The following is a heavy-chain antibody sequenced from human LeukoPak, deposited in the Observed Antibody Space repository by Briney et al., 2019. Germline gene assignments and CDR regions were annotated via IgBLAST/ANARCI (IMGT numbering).Heavy chain of an antibody. V-gene: IGHV1-2*02. CDR1: GYTFTGYY. CDR3: ANQPPSQYFYRLTYNWFGP. CDR2: INPNSGGT. Sequence: ASVKVSCKASGYTFTGYYMHWVRQAPGQGLEWMGWINPNSGGTNYAQKFQGRVTMTRDTSISTAYMELSRLRSDDTAVYYWANQPPSQYFYRLTYNWFGPLGQGTLVTVSS. J-gene: IGHJ5*02. D-gene: IGHD3-9*01.